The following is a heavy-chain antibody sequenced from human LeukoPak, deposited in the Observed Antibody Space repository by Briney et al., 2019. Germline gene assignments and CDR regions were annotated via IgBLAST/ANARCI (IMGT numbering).Heavy chain of an antibody. J-gene: IGHJ4*02. D-gene: IGHD3-9*01. V-gene: IGHV1-69*13. CDR2: IIPIFGTA. CDR1: GGTFSSYA. Sequence: ASVKVSCKASGGTFSSYAISWVRQAPGQGLEWMGGIIPIFGTANYAQKFQGRVTITADESTSTAYMELSSLRSEDTAVYYCARSPGVRYFDWSHSAYFDYWGQGTLVTVSS. CDR3: ARSPGVRYFDWSHSAYFDY.